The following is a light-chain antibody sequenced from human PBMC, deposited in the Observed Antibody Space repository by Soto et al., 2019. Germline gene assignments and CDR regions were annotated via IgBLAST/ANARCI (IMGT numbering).Light chain of an antibody. Sequence: DIVMTQSPDSLAVSLGERATINCKSSQNGLYSSNNKNYLAWYQQKPGQPPKLLIYWASTRESGVPDRFSGSRSCTDYTRTISTLQAADVAVYYCHQYYCTPLTFGGGNKVEGK. J-gene: IGKJ4*01. CDR2: WAS. V-gene: IGKV4-1*01. CDR3: HQYYCTPLT. CDR1: QNGLYSSNNKNY.